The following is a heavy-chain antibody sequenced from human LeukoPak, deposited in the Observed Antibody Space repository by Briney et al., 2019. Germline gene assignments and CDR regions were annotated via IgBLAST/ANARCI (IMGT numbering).Heavy chain of an antibody. J-gene: IGHJ4*02. CDR2: IKGDGSNK. D-gene: IGHD6-13*01. V-gene: IGHV3-7*01. CDR3: ARIPQAGAWDFDY. CDR1: AFMFSDYW. Sequence: GGSLRLSCAGSAFMFSDYWMAWVRQAPGKGLECVANIKGDGSNKYYVDSVKGRFTISRDNAKNSLYLQMNSLRAEDTAVYYCARIPQAGAWDFDYWGQGTLVTVSS.